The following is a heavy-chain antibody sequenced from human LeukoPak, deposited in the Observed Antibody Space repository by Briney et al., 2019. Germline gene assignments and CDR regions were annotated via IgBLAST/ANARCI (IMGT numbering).Heavy chain of an antibody. Sequence: GSLRLSCAASGFTFSSYAMSWVRQAPGKGLEWVSAISGSGGSTYYADSVKGRFTISRDNSKNTLYLQMNSLRAEDTAVYYCARGSSSWSPIKPGYFQHWGQGTLVTVSS. D-gene: IGHD6-13*01. J-gene: IGHJ1*01. CDR1: GFTFSSYA. CDR2: ISGSGGST. CDR3: ARGSSSWSPIKPGYFQH. V-gene: IGHV3-23*01.